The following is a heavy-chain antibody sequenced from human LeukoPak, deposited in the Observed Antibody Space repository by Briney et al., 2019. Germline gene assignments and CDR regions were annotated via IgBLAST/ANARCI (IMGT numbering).Heavy chain of an antibody. V-gene: IGHV3-30-3*01. J-gene: IGHJ3*02. Sequence: GRSLRLSCAASGFTFSNYAMHWVRQAPGKGLEWVAVISYDGSNKFYADSLKGRFTVSRDNSKSTLYLQMNSLRGEDTAVYYCAREGDDAFDIWGQGTMVTVSS. CDR3: AREGDDAFDI. CDR1: GFTFSNYA. D-gene: IGHD3-10*01. CDR2: ISYDGSNK.